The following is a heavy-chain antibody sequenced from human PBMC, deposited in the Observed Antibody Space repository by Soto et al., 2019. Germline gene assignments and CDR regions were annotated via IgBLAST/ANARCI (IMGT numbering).Heavy chain of an antibody. D-gene: IGHD6-19*01. CDR3: ARDFGIAVASHRPEAFDI. CDR1: GFTFSSYG. CDR2: IWYDGSNK. V-gene: IGHV3-33*01. J-gene: IGHJ3*02. Sequence: PGGSLRISCAASGFTFSSYGMHWVRQAPGKGLEWVAVIWYDGSNKYYADSVKGRFTISRDNSKNTLYLQMNSLRAEDTAVYYCARDFGIAVASHRPEAFDIWGQGTMVTVSS.